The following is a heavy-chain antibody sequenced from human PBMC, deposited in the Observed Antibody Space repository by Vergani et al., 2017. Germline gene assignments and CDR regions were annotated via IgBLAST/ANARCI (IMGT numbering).Heavy chain of an antibody. V-gene: IGHV4-59*01. J-gene: IGHJ4*02. CDR3: ARVERVYCSGGSCYHYFDY. CDR2: IYYSGST. D-gene: IGHD2-15*01. Sequence: QVQLQESGPGLVKPSETLSLTCTVSGGSISSYYWSWIRQPPGKGLEWIGYIYYSGSTNYNPSLKSRVPLSVDTSKNQFSLKLSSVTAADTAVYYCARVERVYCSGGSCYHYFDYWGQGTLVTVSS. CDR1: GGSISSYY.